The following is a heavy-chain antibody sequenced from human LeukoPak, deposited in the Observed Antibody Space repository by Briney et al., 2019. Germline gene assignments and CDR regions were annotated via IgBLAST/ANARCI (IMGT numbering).Heavy chain of an antibody. V-gene: IGHV3-74*01. CDR1: GFTFSSYW. CDR2: IKSDGSST. D-gene: IGHD6-13*01. Sequence: GGSLRLSCAASGFTFSSYWMYWVRQAPGKGLVWVSRIKSDGSSTTYADSVKGRFTISRDNAKNTLYLQMNSLRVEDTAVYYCARRAAALDAFDIWGQGTMVTVSS. CDR3: ARRAAALDAFDI. J-gene: IGHJ3*02.